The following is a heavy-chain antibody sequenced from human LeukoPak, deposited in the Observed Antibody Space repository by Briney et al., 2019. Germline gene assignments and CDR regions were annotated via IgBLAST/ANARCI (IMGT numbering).Heavy chain of an antibody. V-gene: IGHV3-48*01. CDR3: ARDDPESGYDWVY. Sequence: YYADSVKGRFTISRDNAKNSLYLQMNSLRAEDTAVYYCARDDPESGYDWVYWGQGTLVTVSS. J-gene: IGHJ4*02. D-gene: IGHD5-12*01.